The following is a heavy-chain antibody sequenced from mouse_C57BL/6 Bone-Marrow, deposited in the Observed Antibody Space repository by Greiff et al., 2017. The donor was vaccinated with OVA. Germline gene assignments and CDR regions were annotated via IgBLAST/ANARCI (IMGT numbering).Heavy chain of an antibody. J-gene: IGHJ4*01. CDR1: GYTFTDYN. CDR2: INPNNGGT. CDR3: ARRNYGYDVYAMDY. V-gene: IGHV1-18*01. Sequence: EVQLKESGPELVKPGASVKIPCKASGYTFTDYNMDWVKQSHGKSLEWIGDINPNNGGTIYNQKFKGKATLTVDKSSSTAYMELRSLTSEDTAVYYCARRNYGYDVYAMDYWGQGTSVTVSS. D-gene: IGHD2-2*01.